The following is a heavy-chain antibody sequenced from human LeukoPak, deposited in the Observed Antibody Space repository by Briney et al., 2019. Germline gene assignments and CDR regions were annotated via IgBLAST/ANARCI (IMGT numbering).Heavy chain of an antibody. CDR1: GFTFSSYD. D-gene: IGHD3-10*01. Sequence: GGSLRLSCAASGFTFSSYDMHWVRQATGKGLEWVSAIGTAGDTYYPGSVKGRFTISRENAKNSLYLRMNSLRAGDTAVCYCARGYYYGSGSPLDYWGQGTLVTVSS. J-gene: IGHJ4*02. CDR3: ARGYYYGSGSPLDY. V-gene: IGHV3-13*01. CDR2: IGTAGDT.